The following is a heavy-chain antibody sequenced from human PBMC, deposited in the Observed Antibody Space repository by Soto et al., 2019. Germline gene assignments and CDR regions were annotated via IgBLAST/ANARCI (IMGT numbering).Heavy chain of an antibody. D-gene: IGHD3-3*01. Sequence: EVQLLESGGGLVQPGGSLRLSCAASGFTFSSYAMSWVRQAPGKGLEWVSAISGSGGSTYYADSVKGRFTISRDNSKNTLYLQMNSLRAEDTAVYYCARGGNVLRFLEWFRIGYWGQGTLVTVSS. CDR3: ARGGNVLRFLEWFRIGY. CDR1: GFTFSSYA. J-gene: IGHJ4*02. V-gene: IGHV3-23*01. CDR2: ISGSGGST.